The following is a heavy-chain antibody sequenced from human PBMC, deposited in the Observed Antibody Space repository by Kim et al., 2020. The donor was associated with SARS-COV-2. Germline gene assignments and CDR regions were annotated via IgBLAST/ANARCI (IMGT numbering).Heavy chain of an antibody. CDR1: GFTVSTNY. D-gene: IGHD3-16*02. Sequence: GGSLRLSCVVSGFTVSTNYMSWVRLAPGKGLEWVSVLYSDGNTYYAASVKGRFILSRDNFQHTLSLQMNSLRAESTAGYDCARDRGDTIGGIIVHDAFERWGQGTRVTVSS. CDR3: ARDRGDTIGGIIVHDAFER. CDR2: LYSDGNT. J-gene: IGHJ3*01. V-gene: IGHV3-53*01.